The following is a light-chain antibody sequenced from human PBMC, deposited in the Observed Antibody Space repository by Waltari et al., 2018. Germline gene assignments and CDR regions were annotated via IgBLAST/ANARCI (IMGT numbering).Light chain of an antibody. CDR2: LAS. V-gene: IGKV3-15*01. J-gene: IGKJ2*01. CDR1: QSVNSN. Sequence: EVVMTQSPATLSVSPGERATLSCRASQSVNSNLAWYQQKPGQSPRLVIYLASTRATGIPTRFSGSGSGTEFTLTISNIQSEDFAVYFCQQHGHWPPYTFGQGTKLEI. CDR3: QQHGHWPPYT.